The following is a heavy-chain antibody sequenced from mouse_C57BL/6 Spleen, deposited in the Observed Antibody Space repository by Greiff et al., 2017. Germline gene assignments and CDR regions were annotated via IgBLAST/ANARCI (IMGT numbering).Heavy chain of an antibody. CDR3: ARRESNYVGAMAY. CDR2: IYPGDGDT. D-gene: IGHD2-5*01. V-gene: IGHV1-80*01. Sequence: VQLQQSGAELVKPGASVKISCKASGYAFSSYWMNWVKQRPGTGLEWIGQIYPGDGDTNYNGKFKGKATLTADKSSSTAYMQLSSLTSEDSAVYFCARRESNYVGAMAYWGQGTSVTVSA. CDR1: GYAFSSYW. J-gene: IGHJ4*01.